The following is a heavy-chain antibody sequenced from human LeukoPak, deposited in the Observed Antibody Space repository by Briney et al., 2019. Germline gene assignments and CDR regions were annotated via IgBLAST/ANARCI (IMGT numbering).Heavy chain of an antibody. J-gene: IGHJ6*02. V-gene: IGHV3-53*01. Sequence: GGSLRLSCAASGFTVSSNYTSWVRQAPGKGLEWVSVIYSGGSTYYADSVKGRFTISRDNSKNTLYLQMNSLRAEDTAVYYCARDKRSEFYYYYGMDVWGQGTTVTVSS. CDR3: ARDKRSEFYYYYGMDV. CDR2: IYSGGST. CDR1: GFTVSSNY.